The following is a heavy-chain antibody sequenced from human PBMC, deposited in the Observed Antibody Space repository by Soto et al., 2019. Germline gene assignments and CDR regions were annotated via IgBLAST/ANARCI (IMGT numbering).Heavy chain of an antibody. Sequence: PGGSLRLSCAASGFTFSSYAMHWVRQAPGKGLEWVAVISYDGSNKYYADSVKGRFTISRDNSKNTLYLQMNSLRAEDTAAYYCAREGGYCSSTSCYYGMDVWGQGTTVTVSS. CDR3: AREGGYCSSTSCYYGMDV. CDR2: ISYDGSNK. V-gene: IGHV3-30-3*01. D-gene: IGHD2-2*01. J-gene: IGHJ6*02. CDR1: GFTFSSYA.